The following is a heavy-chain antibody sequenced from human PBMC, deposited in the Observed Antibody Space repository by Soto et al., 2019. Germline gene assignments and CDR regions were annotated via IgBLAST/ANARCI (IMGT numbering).Heavy chain of an antibody. CDR2: ITWNSRVL. Sequence: PGGSLRLSCVGTGLNFDDFAMHWVRQAPGKGLEWVSGITWNSRVLAYADSVKGRFTISRDNARNSLYLQMDSLRDEGTALYYCAKGRYDFWSPYYVDSWGQGTLVTVSS. CDR1: GLNFDDFA. J-gene: IGHJ4*02. V-gene: IGHV3-9*01. D-gene: IGHD3-3*01. CDR3: AKGRYDFWSPYYVDS.